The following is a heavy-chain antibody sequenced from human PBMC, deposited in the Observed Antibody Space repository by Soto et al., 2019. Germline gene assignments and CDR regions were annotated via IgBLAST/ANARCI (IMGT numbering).Heavy chain of an antibody. CDR3: TKVPARTPRAFFDH. Sequence: GGSLRLSCAASGFNFSPYAMSWVRQAPGRGLEWVSGIGGGNDISRHYKDSVEGRFTISRDNSKNLLYLDMNNLRVEDTGVYYCTKVPARTPRAFFDHWGQGIMVTVSS. CDR1: GFNFSPYA. J-gene: IGHJ5*02. CDR2: IGGGNDISR. V-gene: IGHV3-23*01.